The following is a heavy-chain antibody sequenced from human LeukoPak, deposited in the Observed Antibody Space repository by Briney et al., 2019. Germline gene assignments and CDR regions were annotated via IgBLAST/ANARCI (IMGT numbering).Heavy chain of an antibody. V-gene: IGHV4-39*01. Sequence: SETLSLTCTVSGGSISSSSCYWGWIRQPPGKGLEWIGSIYYSGSTYYNPSLKSRVTISVDTSKNQFSLKLSSVTAADTAVYYCARLPFGPYFDYWGQGTLVTVSS. CDR2: IYYSGST. D-gene: IGHD3/OR15-3a*01. CDR1: GGSISSSSCY. J-gene: IGHJ4*02. CDR3: ARLPFGPYFDY.